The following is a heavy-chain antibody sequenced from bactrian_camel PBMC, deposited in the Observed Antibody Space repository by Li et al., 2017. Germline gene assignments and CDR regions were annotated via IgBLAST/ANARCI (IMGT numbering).Heavy chain of an antibody. CDR2: IGVGNRT. CDR3: AADCSRDYGLGIPSEYIY. J-gene: IGHJ4*01. D-gene: IGHD1*01. Sequence: DVQLVESGGGLEQPGGSLRLSCAASGFTFSTAVMSWIRQAPGKELEWVSTIGVGNRTFYAEPVKGRFAISHDNASNTLYLQMNNLKPEDTAMYYCAADCSRDYGLGIPSEYIYWGQGTQVTVS. V-gene: IGHV3S40*01. CDR1: GFTFSTAV.